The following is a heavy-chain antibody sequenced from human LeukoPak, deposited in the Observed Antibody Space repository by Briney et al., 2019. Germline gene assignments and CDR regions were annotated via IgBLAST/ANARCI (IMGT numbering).Heavy chain of an antibody. CDR3: ARSEYYGSGSFDY. V-gene: IGHV1-46*01. D-gene: IGHD3-10*01. CDR1: VYTFTSHY. Sequence: ASMKVSCKASVYTFTSHYINSVRQAPGQGLEWMGIINPNSGSTDYAQKFRGRVILTRDTSRSTFYMELSSLRSEDTAVYYCARSEYYGSGSFDYWGQGTLVTVS. J-gene: IGHJ4*02. CDR2: INPNSGST.